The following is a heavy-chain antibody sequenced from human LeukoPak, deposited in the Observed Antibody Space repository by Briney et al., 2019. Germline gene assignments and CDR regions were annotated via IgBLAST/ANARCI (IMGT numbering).Heavy chain of an antibody. CDR3: ATTSYYDFWSGLHYGMDV. CDR1: GFTFSYYS. V-gene: IGHV3-21*01. Sequence: GGSLRLSCAVSGFTFSYYSMNWVRQAPGKGLEWVSSTSSDSNYIYYADSVKGRFTISRDNSKNTLYLQMNSLRAEDTAVYYCATTSYYDFWSGLHYGMDVWGQGTTVTVSS. J-gene: IGHJ6*02. CDR2: TSSDSNYI. D-gene: IGHD3-3*01.